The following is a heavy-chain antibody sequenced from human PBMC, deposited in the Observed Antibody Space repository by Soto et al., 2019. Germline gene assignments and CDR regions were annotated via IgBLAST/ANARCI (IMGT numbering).Heavy chain of an antibody. CDR1: GGSISSYY. D-gene: IGHD6-6*01. CDR3: ASSSPFHY. J-gene: IGHJ4*02. CDR2: IYYSGNT. V-gene: IGHV4-59*05. Sequence: PSETLSLTCTVSGGSISSYYLSWIRQPPGKGLEWIGSIYYSGNTYYKPSLKSRVSISIDTSRNQFSLKLTSVTAADTGVYYCASSSPFHYWGPGILVTVSS.